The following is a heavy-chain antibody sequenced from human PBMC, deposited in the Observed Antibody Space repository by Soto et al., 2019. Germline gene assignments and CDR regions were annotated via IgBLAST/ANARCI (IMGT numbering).Heavy chain of an antibody. Sequence: GASVKVSCKASGGTFSSYTISWVRQAPGQGLEWMGRIIPILGIANYAQKFQGRVTITADKSTSTAYMELSSLRSEDTAEYYCASLGLAAAGTSVSWSDPWGQGTLVTVSS. J-gene: IGHJ5*02. CDR1: GGTFSSYT. D-gene: IGHD6-13*01. CDR2: IIPILGIA. CDR3: ASLGLAAAGTSVSWSDP. V-gene: IGHV1-69*02.